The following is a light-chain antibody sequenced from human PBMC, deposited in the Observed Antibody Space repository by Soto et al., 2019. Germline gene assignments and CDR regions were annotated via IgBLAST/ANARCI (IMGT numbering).Light chain of an antibody. CDR3: QQFDDVFLT. J-gene: IGKJ4*01. CDR2: DAS. V-gene: IGKV1-33*01. CDR1: QDIDTS. Sequence: DIQLTQSPSSLSASVGDRVTITCQASQDIDTSLNWYQQRPGEAPKLLIYDASILETGVPSRFSGTGSGVKFTLTISSLQPEDFATYSCQQFDDVFLTFGGGTRVDLK.